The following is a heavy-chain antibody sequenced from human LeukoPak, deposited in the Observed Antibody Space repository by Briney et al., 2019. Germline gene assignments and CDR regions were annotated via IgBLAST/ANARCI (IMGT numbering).Heavy chain of an antibody. CDR1: GGTFSSYA. CDR3: AGGSGSYYNGNYYYYMDV. J-gene: IGHJ6*03. Sequence: ASVKVSCKASGGTFSSYAISWVRQAPGQGLEWMGGIIPIFGTANYAQKFQGRVTITTDESTSTAYMELSSLRSEDTAVYYCAGGSGSYYNGNYYYYMDVWGKGTTVTVSS. CDR2: IIPIFGTA. V-gene: IGHV1-69*05. D-gene: IGHD3-10*01.